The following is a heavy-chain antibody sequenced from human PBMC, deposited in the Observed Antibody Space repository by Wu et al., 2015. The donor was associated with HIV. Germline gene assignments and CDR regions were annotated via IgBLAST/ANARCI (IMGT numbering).Heavy chain of an antibody. D-gene: IGHD3-10*01. J-gene: IGHJ3*02. CDR3: ARDRRGSGTGLNDI. Sequence: QVQLVQSGPEVKKPGASVKVSCKGSGYTFGVYGISWVRHAPGQGLEWMGWISAYSGSTHYAQKWQNRFTMTTDTSTSTAHMELRDLRSDDTAVYYCARDRRGSGTGLNDIWGQGTMVTVSS. V-gene: IGHV1-18*01. CDR1: GYTFGVYG. CDR2: ISAYSGST.